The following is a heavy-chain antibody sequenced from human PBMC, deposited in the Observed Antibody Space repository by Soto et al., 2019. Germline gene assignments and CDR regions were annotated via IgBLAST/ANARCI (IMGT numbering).Heavy chain of an antibody. CDR1: GFTLSSYV. Sequence: SLKLSCEAPGFTLSSYVMSLVRQAPWRVLEWVGVIWYEESNKYYADSVKGRFTICRDNSKNTLYLQMNSLRAEDTAVYYCARNEPPAPAYYDSSGYYNWGQGTLVPVSS. CDR2: IWYEESNK. D-gene: IGHD3-22*01. V-gene: IGHV3-33*08. CDR3: ARNEPPAPAYYDSSGYYN. J-gene: IGHJ4*02.